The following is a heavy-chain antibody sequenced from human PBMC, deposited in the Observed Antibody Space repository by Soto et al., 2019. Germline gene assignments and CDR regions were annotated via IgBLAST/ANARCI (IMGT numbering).Heavy chain of an antibody. CDR1: GGSISSGDYY. D-gene: IGHD5-12*01. CDR2: IYYSGST. Sequence: PSETLSLTCTVSGGSISSGDYYWSWIRQPPGKGLEWIGYIYYSGSTYYNPSLKSRVTISVDTSKNQFSLKLSSVTAADTAVYYCARDRQRWLQTYGMDVWGQGTTVTVS. CDR3: ARDRQRWLQTYGMDV. V-gene: IGHV4-30-4*01. J-gene: IGHJ6*02.